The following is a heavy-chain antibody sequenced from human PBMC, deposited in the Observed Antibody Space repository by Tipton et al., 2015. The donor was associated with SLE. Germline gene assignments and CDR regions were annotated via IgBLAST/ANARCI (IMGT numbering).Heavy chain of an antibody. CDR3: ARERIEEYGGKENWIDP. Sequence: LRLSCAVYGGSFSGYYWSWLRQSPGKGLEWIEEINHSGSTNYNPSLKSRVTISVDRSNNQFSLNLSSVTAADTAVYYCARERIEEYGGKENWIDPWGQGTLVTVSS. CDR1: GGSFSGYY. CDR2: INHSGST. J-gene: IGHJ5*02. V-gene: IGHV4-34*01. D-gene: IGHD4/OR15-4a*01.